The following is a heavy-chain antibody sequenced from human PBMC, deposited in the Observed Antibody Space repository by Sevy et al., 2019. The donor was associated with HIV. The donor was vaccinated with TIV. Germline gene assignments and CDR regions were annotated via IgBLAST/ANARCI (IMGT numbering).Heavy chain of an antibody. CDR1: GGSITSLY. J-gene: IGHJ4*02. CDR3: AGENARGRVYS. Sequence: ETLSLTCTVSGGSITSLYSNWIRQPPGKGLEWIANIYYNGHINYNPSLKSRVTLSLDTSKNQFSLRLSSVTAADTAMYYCAGENARGRVYSWGQGTLVTVSS. D-gene: IGHD3-10*01. V-gene: IGHV4-59*08. CDR2: IYYNGHI.